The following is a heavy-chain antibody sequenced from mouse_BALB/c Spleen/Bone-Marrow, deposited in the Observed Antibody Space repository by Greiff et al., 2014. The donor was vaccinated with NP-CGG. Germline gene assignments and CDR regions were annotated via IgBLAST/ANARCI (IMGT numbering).Heavy chain of an antibody. CDR1: GYSITSHYA. V-gene: IGHV3-2*02. CDR3: ARSGNFFDY. CDR2: ISSSGIT. J-gene: IGHJ2*01. Sequence: DVHLVESGPGLVKPSQSLSLTCTVTGYSITSHYAWNWIRQFPGNKLEWMGYISSSGITSYNPSLKGRISITRDTSKNHFFLQLNSVTTEDTATYFCARSGNFFDYWGQGTTLTVSS.